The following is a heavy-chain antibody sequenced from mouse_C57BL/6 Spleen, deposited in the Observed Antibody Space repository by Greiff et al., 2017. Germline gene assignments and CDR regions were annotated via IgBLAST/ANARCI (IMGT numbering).Heavy chain of an antibody. Sequence: VQLQQSGPELVKPGASVKMSCKASGYTFTDYNMHWVKQSHGKSLEWIGYINPNNGGTSYNQKFKGKATLTVNKSSSTAYMELRSLTSEDSAVYYCASSSGYDYAMDYWGQGTSVTVSS. D-gene: IGHD3-2*02. CDR2: INPNNGGT. V-gene: IGHV1-22*01. CDR1: GYTFTDYN. CDR3: ASSSGYDYAMDY. J-gene: IGHJ4*01.